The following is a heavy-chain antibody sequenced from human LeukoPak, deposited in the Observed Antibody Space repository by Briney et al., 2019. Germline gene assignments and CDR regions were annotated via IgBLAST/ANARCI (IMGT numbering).Heavy chain of an antibody. Sequence: GGSLRLSCAASGFTVSSNYMSWVRQAPGKGLEWVSVIYSGGSTYYADSVKGGFTISRDNSKNTLYLQMNSLRAEDTAVYYCARDLSGYWAFDIWGQGTMVTVSS. V-gene: IGHV3-66*01. CDR2: IYSGGST. CDR1: GFTVSSNY. J-gene: IGHJ3*02. D-gene: IGHD3-9*01. CDR3: ARDLSGYWAFDI.